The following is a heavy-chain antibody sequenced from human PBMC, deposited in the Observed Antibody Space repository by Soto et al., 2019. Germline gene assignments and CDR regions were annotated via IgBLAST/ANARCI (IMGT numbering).Heavy chain of an antibody. Sequence: ASMKVSCKASGYTFTIYGISWVRQAPGQGLEWMGWISAYNGNTNYAQKLQGRVTMTTDTSTSTAYMELRSLRSDDTAVYYCARSSSSRGSSSYYYMDVWGKGTTVTVSS. CDR3: ARSSSSRGSSSYYYMDV. CDR2: ISAYNGNT. J-gene: IGHJ6*03. CDR1: GYTFTIYG. V-gene: IGHV1-18*01. D-gene: IGHD2-2*01.